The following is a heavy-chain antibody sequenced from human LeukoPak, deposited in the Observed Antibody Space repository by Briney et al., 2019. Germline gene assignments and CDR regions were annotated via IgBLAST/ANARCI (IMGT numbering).Heavy chain of an antibody. D-gene: IGHD6-19*01. CDR3: ARHPSYTSGWPLDY. CDR2: IYLGDSET. V-gene: IGHV5-51*01. Sequence: GASLKISSQGSGSSSTSSWIGWVRQLPGKGLDWMGIIYLGDSETRYSPSFQGQVTISADKSINTAYLQWSSLKASDTAMYYCARHPSYTSGWPLDYWGQGTLVIVSS. J-gene: IGHJ4*02. CDR1: GSSSTSSW.